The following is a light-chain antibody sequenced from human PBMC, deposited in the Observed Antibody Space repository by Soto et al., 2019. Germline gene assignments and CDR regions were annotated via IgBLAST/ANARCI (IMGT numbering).Light chain of an antibody. CDR3: QQYGSSPWT. CDR1: QSVSSSY. CDR2: GIS. V-gene: IGKV3-20*01. J-gene: IGKJ1*01. Sequence: ESMLTQSPGTLYLSPGERATLSCSASQSVSSSYLAWYQQKPGQAPRLLIYGISTRATDIPDRFSGSGSGTDFTLTISRLEPEDFAVYYCQQYGSSPWTFGQVTIVDI.